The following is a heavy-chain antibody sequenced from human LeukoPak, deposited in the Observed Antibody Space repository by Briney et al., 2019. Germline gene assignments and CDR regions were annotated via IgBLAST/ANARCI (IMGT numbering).Heavy chain of an antibody. J-gene: IGHJ5*01. Sequence: SETLSLTCTVSGYSIGSEHYWAWIRQPPGKGLEWIGCVYHSGTYYKSSLTSRVTISMDTSKNQFSLKLTSVTAADSAFYYCARSTGGGGHDSWGQGTLVTVSS. CDR2: VYHSGT. V-gene: IGHV4-38-2*02. D-gene: IGHD4-23*01. CDR3: ARSTGGGGHDS. CDR1: GYSIGSEHY.